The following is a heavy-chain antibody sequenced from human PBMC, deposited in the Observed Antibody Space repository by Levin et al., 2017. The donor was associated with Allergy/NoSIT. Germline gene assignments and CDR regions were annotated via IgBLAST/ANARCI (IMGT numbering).Heavy chain of an antibody. Sequence: SQTLSLTCTVSGDSIHTGNYYWSWIRQPAGKGPEWIGRINTSGTTTYNPSLDDRVTISVDTSKNQFSLNLSSVTAADTAVYYCVREYSDYESFWGQGTLVTVSS. CDR1: GDSIHTGNYY. D-gene: IGHD4-11*01. CDR3: VREYSDYESF. V-gene: IGHV4-61*02. CDR2: INTSGTT. J-gene: IGHJ4*02.